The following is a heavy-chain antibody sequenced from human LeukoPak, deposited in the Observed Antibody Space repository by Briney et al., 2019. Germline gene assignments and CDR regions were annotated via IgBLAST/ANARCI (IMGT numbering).Heavy chain of an antibody. Sequence: PSETLSLTCTVSGGSISSYYWSWIRQPAGKGLEWIGRIYTSGSTNYNPSLKSRVTMSVDTSKNRFSLKLTSVTAADTAVYYCAARLTAAASFDPWGQGTPVTVSS. CDR1: GGSISSYY. CDR3: AARLTAAASFDP. V-gene: IGHV4-4*07. D-gene: IGHD6-13*01. J-gene: IGHJ5*02. CDR2: IYTSGST.